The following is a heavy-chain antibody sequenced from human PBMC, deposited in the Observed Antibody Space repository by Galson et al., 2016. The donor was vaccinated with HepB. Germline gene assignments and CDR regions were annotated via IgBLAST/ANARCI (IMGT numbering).Heavy chain of an antibody. CDR1: GFTLSSNA. Sequence: SLRLSCAASGFTLSSNAMAWVRQAPGKGLEWVSAIGGSDDRTDYADSVKGRFSVSRDSSKSTLYLQMNSLRVEDTAVYYCAKDLLRWSFDYWGQGTLVTVSS. D-gene: IGHD4-23*01. J-gene: IGHJ4*02. CDR3: AKDLLRWSFDY. V-gene: IGHV3-23*01. CDR2: IGGSDDRT.